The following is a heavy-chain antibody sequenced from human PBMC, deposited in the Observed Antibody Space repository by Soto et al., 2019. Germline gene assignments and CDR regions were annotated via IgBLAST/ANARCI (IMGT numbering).Heavy chain of an antibody. CDR2: IKQDGSEK. J-gene: IGHJ6*02. V-gene: IGHV3-7*05. D-gene: IGHD3-3*01. Sequence: ALRLSCAASGFTFSSYWMSWVRQAPGKGLEWVANIKQDGSEKYYVDSVKGRFTISRDNAKNSLYLQMNSLRAEDTAVYYCARDGIHYDFWSGYSGYYYGMDVWGQGTTVTVSS. CDR3: ARDGIHYDFWSGYSGYYYGMDV. CDR1: GFTFSSYW.